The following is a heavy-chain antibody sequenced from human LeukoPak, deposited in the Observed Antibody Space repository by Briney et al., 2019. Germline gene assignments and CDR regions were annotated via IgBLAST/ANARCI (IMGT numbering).Heavy chain of an antibody. D-gene: IGHD6-13*01. CDR1: GFIVSSNS. CDR3: ASSSWSRSNWFDP. Sequence: PGGSLRLSCAASGFIVSSNSMTWVRQAPGKGLEWVSVIYSGGTTYYADSVKGRFTISRDNSKNTLYLQMNSLRLEDTAVYYCASSSWSRSNWFDPWGQGTLVTVSS. V-gene: IGHV3-66*02. CDR2: IYSGGTT. J-gene: IGHJ5*02.